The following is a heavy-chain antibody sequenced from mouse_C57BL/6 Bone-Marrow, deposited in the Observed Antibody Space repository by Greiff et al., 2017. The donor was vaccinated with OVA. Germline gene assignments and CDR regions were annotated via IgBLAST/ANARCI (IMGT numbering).Heavy chain of an antibody. J-gene: IGHJ2*01. CDR3: AREGGLLWDYFDD. D-gene: IGHD2-1*01. CDR2: IYPGDGDT. V-gene: IGHV1-82*01. CDR1: GYAFSSSW. Sequence: VQLQQSGPELVKPGASVKISCKASGYAFSSSWMNWVKQRPGKGLEWIGRIYPGDGDTNYNGKFKGKATLTADKSSSTAYMQLSSLTSEDSAVYFCAREGGLLWDYFDDWGQGTTLTVSS.